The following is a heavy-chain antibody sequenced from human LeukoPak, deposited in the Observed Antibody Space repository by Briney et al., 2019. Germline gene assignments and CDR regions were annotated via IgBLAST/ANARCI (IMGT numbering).Heavy chain of an antibody. V-gene: IGHV1-69*01. Sequence: ASVTVSCKASGGIFSSYAISWVRQAPGQGREWMGGIIPIFGTANYAQKFQGRVTITADESTSTAYMELSSLRSEDTAVYYCARKMATHLDYWGQGTLVTVSS. CDR2: IIPIFGTA. CDR1: GGIFSSYA. J-gene: IGHJ4*02. CDR3: ARKMATHLDY. D-gene: IGHD5-24*01.